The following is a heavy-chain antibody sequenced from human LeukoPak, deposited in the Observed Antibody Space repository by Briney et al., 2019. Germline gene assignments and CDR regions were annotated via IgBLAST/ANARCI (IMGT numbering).Heavy chain of an antibody. Sequence: PSETLSLTCAVYGGSFSGYYWSWIRQPPGKGLEWIGEINHSGSTNYNPSLKSRVTISVDTSKNQFSLKLSSVTAADTAVYYCARRQQWLGNDYWGQGTLVTVSS. CDR3: ARRQQWLGNDY. D-gene: IGHD6-19*01. CDR2: INHSGST. J-gene: IGHJ4*02. V-gene: IGHV4-34*01. CDR1: GGSFSGYY.